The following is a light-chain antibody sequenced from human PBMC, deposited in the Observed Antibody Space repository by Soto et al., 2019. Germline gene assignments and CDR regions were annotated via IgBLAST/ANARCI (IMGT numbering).Light chain of an antibody. CDR3: LLVYGGTVV. V-gene: IGLV7-46*01. Sequence: QTVVTQEPSLNVSPGGTVTLTCGSSTGAVTSGHYAHWFQQKPGHAPRTLIYDTNNKLSWTPGRFSASLLGGKAALTLSGAQPEDEAVFYCLLVYGGTVVFGGGTKLTVL. CDR1: TGAVTSGHY. J-gene: IGLJ2*01. CDR2: DTN.